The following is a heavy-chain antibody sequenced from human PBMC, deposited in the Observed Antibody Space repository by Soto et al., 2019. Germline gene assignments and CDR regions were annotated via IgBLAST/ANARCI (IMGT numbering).Heavy chain of an antibody. Sequence: GGSVRLSCVASGVTFSSYGMHWVRQAPGKGLEWVAIISYDGSNTYYADSVKGRFTISRDNSKNTLYLQMNSLRAEDTSVYYCAKEGGLSGSYYISSSYYFDYWGQGTLVTVSS. D-gene: IGHD1-26*01. CDR2: ISYDGSNT. CDR1: GVTFSSYG. CDR3: AKEGGLSGSYYISSSYYFDY. V-gene: IGHV3-30*18. J-gene: IGHJ4*02.